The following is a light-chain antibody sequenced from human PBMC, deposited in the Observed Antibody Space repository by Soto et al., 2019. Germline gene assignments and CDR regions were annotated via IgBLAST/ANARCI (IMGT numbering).Light chain of an antibody. V-gene: IGLV2-8*01. CDR2: EVN. Sequence: QSALTQPPSASGSPGQSVTISCTGTSSDVGGYKYVSWYQQHPGKDPKLMIFEVNKRPSGVPDRFSGSKSGNTASLTVAGLQAEDEADYYCSSYAGINNLGVFGTGTKLTVL. CDR1: SSDVGGYKY. J-gene: IGLJ1*01. CDR3: SSYAGINNLGV.